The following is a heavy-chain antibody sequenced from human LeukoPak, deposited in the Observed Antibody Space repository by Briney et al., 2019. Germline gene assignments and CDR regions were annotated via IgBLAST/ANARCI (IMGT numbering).Heavy chain of an antibody. V-gene: IGHV3-23*01. J-gene: IGHJ6*03. CDR1: GFTFSSYA. Sequence: GGSLRLSCAASGFTFSSYAMSWVRQAPGKGLEWVSAISGSGRSTYYADSVKGRFTISRDNPKNTLYLQMNSLRAEDTAVYYVTILNYYYYYMDVWGKGTTVTVSS. D-gene: IGHD3-9*01. CDR3: TILNYYYYYMDV. CDR2: ISGSGRST.